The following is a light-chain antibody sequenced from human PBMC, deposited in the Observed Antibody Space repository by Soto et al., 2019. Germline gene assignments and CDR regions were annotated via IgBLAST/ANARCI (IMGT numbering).Light chain of an antibody. CDR2: KIS. J-gene: IGKJ1*01. V-gene: IGKV2-24*01. Sequence: DIVMTQTPLSSPVTLGQSASISCRSSQSLVHIYGNTYLSWLHQRLGQHTRLLIHKISNRFSGVRDRFSGSGAGTDFTLRISRVEAEDVGIYYCMQATHFPRTFGQGTKVEIK. CDR1: QSLVHIYGNTY. CDR3: MQATHFPRT.